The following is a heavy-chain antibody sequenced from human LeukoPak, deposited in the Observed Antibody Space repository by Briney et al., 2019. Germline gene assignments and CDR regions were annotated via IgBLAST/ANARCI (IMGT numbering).Heavy chain of an antibody. CDR2: ISRTGNSI. Sequence: PGGSLRLSCAASGFTFSDEYMSWIRQAPGKGLEWISYISRTGNSIYYADSVKGRFTISRDSAKNSLYLQMNSLRAEDTAVYYCARGPYSSNWYVDYWGQGTLVTVAS. CDR3: ARGPYSSNWYVDY. CDR1: GFTFSDEY. D-gene: IGHD6-13*01. V-gene: IGHV3-11*04. J-gene: IGHJ4*02.